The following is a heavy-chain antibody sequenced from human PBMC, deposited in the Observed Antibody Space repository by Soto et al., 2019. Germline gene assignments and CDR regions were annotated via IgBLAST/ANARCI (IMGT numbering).Heavy chain of an antibody. D-gene: IGHD2-2*01. V-gene: IGHV3-21*01. CDR2: ISSSSSYI. Sequence: GGSLRLSCAASGFTFSSYSMNWVRQAPGKGLEWVSSISSSSSYIYYADSVKGRFTISRDNAKNSLYLQMNSLRAEDTAVYYCARDLGYCSSTSCFNWFDPWGQGTLVTVSS. J-gene: IGHJ5*02. CDR3: ARDLGYCSSTSCFNWFDP. CDR1: GFTFSSYS.